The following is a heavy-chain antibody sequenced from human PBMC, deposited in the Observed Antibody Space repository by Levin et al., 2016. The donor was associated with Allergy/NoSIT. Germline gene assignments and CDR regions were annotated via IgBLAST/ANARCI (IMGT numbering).Heavy chain of an antibody. Sequence: GESLKISCAASGFTFSSYDMSWVRQAPGKGLEWVSSFSASGITYYADSVKGRFTISRDNSKNTLYLQMNSLRVEDTAVYYCARVWGKPVAGYPFDHWGQGTLVTVPS. CDR1: GFTFSSYD. CDR3: ARVWGKPVAGYPFDH. D-gene: IGHD6-19*01. J-gene: IGHJ4*02. CDR2: FSASGIT. V-gene: IGHV3-23*01.